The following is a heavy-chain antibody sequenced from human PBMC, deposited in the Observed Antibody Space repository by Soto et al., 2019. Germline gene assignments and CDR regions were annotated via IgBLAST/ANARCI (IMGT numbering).Heavy chain of an antibody. V-gene: IGHV1-18*04. Sequence: QVQLVQSGAEVKKPGASVKVSCKASGYTFSSYGIGWVRQAPGQGLEWLGWIDPYNGNTKYPQKLRDIFTMTTDASTSTAYMDLRSLRSDDTAVYYCARVYYSDIGGFYPDYWGQGTLVTVSS. J-gene: IGHJ4*02. CDR3: ARVYYSDIGGFYPDY. D-gene: IGHD3-22*01. CDR1: GYTFSSYG. CDR2: IDPYNGNT.